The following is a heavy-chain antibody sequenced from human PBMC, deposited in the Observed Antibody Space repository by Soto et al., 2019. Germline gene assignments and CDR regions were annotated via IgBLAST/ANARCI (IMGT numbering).Heavy chain of an antibody. V-gene: IGHV5-51*01. J-gene: IGHJ4*02. CDR2: IYPGDSDT. Sequence: PGASVTVSSEGSGYSSASHWVAWVRQMPEKGPEWIGTIYPGDSDTKYSPAFRGQVTISAGTSVATAYLQWRSLEATDSAIYYCARYSGSYCHYLNFWGRGTRVTVSS. CDR1: GYSSASHW. CDR3: ARYSGSYCHYLNF. D-gene: IGHD1-26*01.